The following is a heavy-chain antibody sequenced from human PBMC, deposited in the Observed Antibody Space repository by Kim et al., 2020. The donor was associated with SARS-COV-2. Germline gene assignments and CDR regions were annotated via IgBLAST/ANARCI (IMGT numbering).Heavy chain of an antibody. CDR1: GFTFSSYG. J-gene: IGHJ4*02. CDR3: AKDRYYYDSSGYCIFDY. D-gene: IGHD3-22*01. V-gene: IGHV3-30*18. Sequence: GGSLRLSCAASGFTFSSYGMHWVRQAPGKGLEWVAVISYDGSNKYYADSVKGRFTISRDNSKNTLYLQMNSLRAEDTAVYYCAKDRYYYDSSGYCIFDYWGQGTLVTVSS. CDR2: ISYDGSNK.